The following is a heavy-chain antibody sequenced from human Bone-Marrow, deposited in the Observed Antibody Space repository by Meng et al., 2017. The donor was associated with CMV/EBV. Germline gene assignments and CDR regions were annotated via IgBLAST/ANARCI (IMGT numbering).Heavy chain of an antibody. J-gene: IGHJ4*02. CDR1: GGSISSGDYY. V-gene: IGHV4-61*08. CDR3: AREHPYSNYDPFDY. Sequence: SETLSLTCTVSGGSISSGDYYWSWIRQPPGKGLEWIGYIYYSGSTNYNPSLKSRVTISVDTSKNQFSLKLSSVTAADTAVYYCAREHPYSNYDPFDYWGQGTLVTVSS. CDR2: IYYSGST. D-gene: IGHD4-11*01.